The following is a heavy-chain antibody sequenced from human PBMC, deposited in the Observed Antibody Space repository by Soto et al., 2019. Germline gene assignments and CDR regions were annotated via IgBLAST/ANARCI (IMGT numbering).Heavy chain of an antibody. CDR3: ARDWWELPDTYYFDY. V-gene: IGHV3-53*01. CDR1: GFTVSSNY. Sequence: GSLRLSCAASGFTVSSNYMSWVRQAPGKGLEWVSVIYSGGSTYYADSVKGRFTISRDNSKNTLYLQMNSLRAEDTAVYYCARDWWELPDTYYFDYWGQGTLVTVSS. CDR2: IYSGGST. J-gene: IGHJ4*02. D-gene: IGHD1-26*01.